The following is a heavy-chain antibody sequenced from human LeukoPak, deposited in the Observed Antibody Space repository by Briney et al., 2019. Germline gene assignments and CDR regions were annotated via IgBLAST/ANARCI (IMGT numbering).Heavy chain of an antibody. CDR3: ARCPESGYDEYYFDY. J-gene: IGHJ4*02. D-gene: IGHD5-12*01. CDR2: IKQDGSEK. V-gene: IGHV3-7*01. CDR1: GFTFSSYW. Sequence: PGGSLRLSCAASGFTFSSYWMSWVRQAPGKGLEWVANIKQDGSEKYYVDSVKGRFTISRDNAKNSLYLQMNSLRAEDTAVYYCARCPESGYDEYYFDYWGQGTLVTVSS.